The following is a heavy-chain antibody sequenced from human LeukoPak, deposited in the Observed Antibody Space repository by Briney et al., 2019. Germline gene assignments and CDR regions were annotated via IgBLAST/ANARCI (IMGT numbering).Heavy chain of an antibody. CDR2: IYSGGST. V-gene: IGHV3-66*01. CDR3: ARDIAVAGTDY. J-gene: IGHJ4*02. D-gene: IGHD6-19*01. CDR1: GFTVSSNY. Sequence: GGSQRLSCAASGFTVSSNYMSWVRQAPGKGLEWVSVIYSGGSTYYADSVKGRFTISRDNSKNTLYLQMNSLRAEDTAVYYCARDIAVAGTDYWGQGTLVTVSS.